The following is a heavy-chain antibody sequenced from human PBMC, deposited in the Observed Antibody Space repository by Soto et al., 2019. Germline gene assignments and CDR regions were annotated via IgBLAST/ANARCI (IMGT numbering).Heavy chain of an antibody. V-gene: IGHV4-59*11. D-gene: IGHD3-3*01. Sequence: PSETLSLTCTVSGGSISSHYWTWIRQSPGKGLEWIGNIYHSGDTNYSPSLKSRVTISADTSKNQFSLKLRSVTAADTAAYYCARKSASLFDYWGQGTMVTVYS. CDR2: IYHSGDT. CDR3: ARKSASLFDY. J-gene: IGHJ4*02. CDR1: GGSISSHY.